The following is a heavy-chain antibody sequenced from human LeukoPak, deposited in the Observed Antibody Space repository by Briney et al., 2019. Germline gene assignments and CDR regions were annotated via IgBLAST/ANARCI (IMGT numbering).Heavy chain of an antibody. J-gene: IGHJ6*02. CDR1: GYTFTSYG. V-gene: IGHV1-18*01. CDR3: ARDSGVAVAGNYYYYGMDV. CDR2: ISAYNGNT. D-gene: IGHD6-19*01. Sequence: ASVKVSCKASGYTFTSYGISWVRQAPGQGLEWMGGISAYNGNTNYAQKLQGRVTMTTDTSTSTAYMELRSLRSDDTAVYYCARDSGVAVAGNYYYYGMDVWGQGTTVTVSS.